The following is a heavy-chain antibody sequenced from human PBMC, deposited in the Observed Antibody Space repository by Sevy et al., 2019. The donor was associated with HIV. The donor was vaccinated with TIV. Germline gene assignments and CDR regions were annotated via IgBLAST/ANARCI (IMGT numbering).Heavy chain of an antibody. J-gene: IGHJ3*02. V-gene: IGHV3-11*01. D-gene: IGHD3-10*01. Sequence: GGSLRLSCAVSGFIFSDYYMSWIRQAPGKGLEWVSYISSSGMTIYYADSVKGRFTISRDNAKNSLYLQMISLRAEDTAVYYCARRRFGGIRDAFDIWGQGTMVTVSS. CDR3: ARRRFGGIRDAFDI. CDR1: GFIFSDYY. CDR2: ISSSGMTI.